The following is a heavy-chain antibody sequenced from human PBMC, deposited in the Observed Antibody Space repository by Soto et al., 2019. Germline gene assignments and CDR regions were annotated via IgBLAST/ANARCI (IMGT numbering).Heavy chain of an antibody. CDR3: ARGKGGSGYYTLVSPRHNWFDH. CDR1: GGTFSSYA. Sequence: QVQLVQSGAEVKKPGSSVKVSCKASGGTFSSYAISWVRQAPGQGLEWMGGIIPIFGTANYAQKFQGRVTITADESTSTAYMELSRLRSEDTAVYYCARGKGGSGYYTLVSPRHNWFDHWGQGTLVTVSS. V-gene: IGHV1-69*01. J-gene: IGHJ5*02. CDR2: IIPIFGTA. D-gene: IGHD3-3*01.